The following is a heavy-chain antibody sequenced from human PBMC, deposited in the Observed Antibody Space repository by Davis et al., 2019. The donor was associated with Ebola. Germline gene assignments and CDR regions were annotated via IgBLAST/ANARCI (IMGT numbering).Heavy chain of an antibody. D-gene: IGHD2-15*01. Sequence: ASVKVSCKASGYTFTSYYMHWVRQAPGQGLEWMGIINPSGGSTSYAQKFQGRVTMTRDTSTSTVYMELSSLRSEDTAVYYCARSGVVVVAAHQFDPWGQGTLVTVSS. CDR3: ARSGVVVVAAHQFDP. J-gene: IGHJ5*02. V-gene: IGHV1-46*01. CDR2: INPSGGST. CDR1: GYTFTSYY.